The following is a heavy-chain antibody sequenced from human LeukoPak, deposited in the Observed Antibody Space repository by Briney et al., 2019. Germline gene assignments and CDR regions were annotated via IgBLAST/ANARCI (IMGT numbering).Heavy chain of an antibody. D-gene: IGHD1-26*01. J-gene: IGHJ3*01. CDR2: VIYSGGSS. CDR1: GDSVSSHY. CDR3: ARFPAMGPTHDAFDV. V-gene: IGHV4-59*02. Sequence: PSETLSLTCTVSGDSVSSHYWSWIRQPPGQGLEWIGYVIYSGGSSNYNPSLKSRVTTSMDRPKRQFSLNLKSVTTADTAVYYCARFPAMGPTHDAFDVWGQGTTVTVSS.